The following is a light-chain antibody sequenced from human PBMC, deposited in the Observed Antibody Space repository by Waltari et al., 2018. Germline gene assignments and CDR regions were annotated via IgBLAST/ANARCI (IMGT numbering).Light chain of an antibody. CDR2: AAV. CDR1: ESIINY. CDR3: QQSQHTPPP. Sequence: DIQMTQSPSSLSASVGDRVNITCRASESIINYLNWYQQKPGKAPKLLIYAAVSLQSGVPSDTSGSGSGTDFTLTNSNPPVEDFATYYCQQSQHTPPPFGQRTTLDIK. J-gene: IGKJ2*01. V-gene: IGKV1-39*01.